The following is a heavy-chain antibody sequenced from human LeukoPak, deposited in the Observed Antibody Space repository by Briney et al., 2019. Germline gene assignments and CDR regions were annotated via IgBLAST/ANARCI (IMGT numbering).Heavy chain of an antibody. D-gene: IGHD2-2*01. J-gene: IGHJ4*02. V-gene: IGHV3-23*01. CDR2: ISGSGGST. CDR1: RLTFSSYA. Sequence: GGSLRLSCAASRLTFSSYAMSWVRQAPGKGLEWVSGISGSGGSTYYADSVKGRFTISRDNSKNTLYLQMNSLRAEDTAVYYCAKGTLGVVVPGAPYYFDNWGQGTQVTVSS. CDR3: AKGTLGVVVPGAPYYFDN.